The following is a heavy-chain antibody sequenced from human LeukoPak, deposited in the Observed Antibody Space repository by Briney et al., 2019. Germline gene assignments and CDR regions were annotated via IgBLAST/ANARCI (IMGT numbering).Heavy chain of an antibody. J-gene: IGHJ6*03. CDR1: GFTFGDYA. CDR3: TRDPSGSYGHYYYYYMDV. Sequence: PGGSLRLSCTASGFTFGDYAMSWFRQAPGKGLEWVGFIRSKAYGGTTEYAASVKGRFTISRDDSKSIAYLQMNSLKTEDTAVYYCTRDPSGSYGHYYYYYMDVWGKGTTVTVSS. V-gene: IGHV3-49*03. D-gene: IGHD5-18*01. CDR2: IRSKAYGGTT.